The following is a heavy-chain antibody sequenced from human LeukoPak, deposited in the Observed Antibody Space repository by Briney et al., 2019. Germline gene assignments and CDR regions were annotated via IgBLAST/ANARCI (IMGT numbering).Heavy chain of an antibody. CDR2: IYWDDDK. CDR3: ALRRAFAAFDY. CDR1: GSSLSTSGVG. V-gene: IGHV2-5*02. J-gene: IGHJ4*02. Sequence: SGPTLAHPTQTLTLACYILGSSLSTSGVGVGWIRQPPGKALEWLALIYWDDDKHYSPSLKSRLTITKDTSKNQVVLRMTNMDPVDTATYYCALRRAFAAFDYWGQGTLVTVSS. D-gene: IGHD2-15*01.